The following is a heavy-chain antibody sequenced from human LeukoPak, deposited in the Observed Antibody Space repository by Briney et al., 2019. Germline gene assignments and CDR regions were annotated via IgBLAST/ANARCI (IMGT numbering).Heavy chain of an antibody. CDR1: GGTFSSYA. J-gene: IGHJ6*03. V-gene: IGHV1-69*06. Sequence: ASVKVSCKASGGTFSSYAISWVRQAPGQGLEWMGGIIPIFGTANYAQKFQGRVTITADKSTSTAYMELSSLRAEDTAVYYCARDSVAVAPCCRALLGWYMDVWGKGTTVTVSS. CDR3: ARDSVAVAPCCRALLGWYMDV. D-gene: IGHD6-19*01. CDR2: IIPIFGTA.